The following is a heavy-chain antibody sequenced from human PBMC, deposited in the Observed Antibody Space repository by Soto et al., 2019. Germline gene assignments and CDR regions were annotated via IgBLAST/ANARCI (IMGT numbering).Heavy chain of an antibody. V-gene: IGHV3-74*01. Sequence: PGVSLRLSCAASGFNFSNHWMHWVRQRPGEGLVWVSRITSDGKSKAYAESVKGRFAISRDNAKNTLYLQMNGLTAEDTAVYYCARESGDWPLNWFDPWGLGTLVTVSS. CDR2: ITSDGKSK. CDR1: GFNFSNHW. D-gene: IGHD2-21*02. CDR3: ARESGDWPLNWFDP. J-gene: IGHJ5*02.